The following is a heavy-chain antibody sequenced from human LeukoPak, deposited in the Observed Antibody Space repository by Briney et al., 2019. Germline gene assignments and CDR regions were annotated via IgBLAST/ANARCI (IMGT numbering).Heavy chain of an antibody. Sequence: PGGSLRLSCAASGFTFSSYGMNWVRQAPGKGLEWVSSITSSSSYIYYADSVKGRFTISRDNAKNSLYLQMNSLRVEDTAVYYCARPRGSSWYFDFWGQGTLVTVSS. V-gene: IGHV3-21*01. J-gene: IGHJ4*02. CDR2: ITSSSSYI. CDR3: ARPRGSSWYFDF. D-gene: IGHD6-13*01. CDR1: GFTFSSYG.